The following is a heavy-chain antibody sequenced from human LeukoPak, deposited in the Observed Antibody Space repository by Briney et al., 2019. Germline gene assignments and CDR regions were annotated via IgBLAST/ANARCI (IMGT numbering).Heavy chain of an antibody. CDR1: GGSFSGYY. CDR2: INHSGST. J-gene: IGHJ6*02. CDR3: ARWTYYYYGMDV. V-gene: IGHV4-34*01. D-gene: IGHD3/OR15-3a*01. Sequence: SETLSLTCAVYGGSFSGYYWSWIRQPPGKGLEWIGEINHSGSTNYNPSLKSRVTISVDASKNQFSLKLSSVTAADTAVYYCARWTYYYYGMDVWGQGTTVTVSS.